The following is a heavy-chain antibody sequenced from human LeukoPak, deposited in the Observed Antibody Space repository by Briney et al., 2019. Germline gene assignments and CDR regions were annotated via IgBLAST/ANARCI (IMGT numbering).Heavy chain of an antibody. CDR2: IRADGTT. Sequence: PGGSLRLSCAASGFTFSNAWMSWVRQAPGKGLEWVARIRADGTTDYAAPVKGRFTISRDDSMNTLSLQMDSLKTGDTAVYYCAADVPSPLAQIDYWGQGTPVTVSS. J-gene: IGHJ4*02. D-gene: IGHD1-14*01. CDR1: GFTFSNAW. V-gene: IGHV3-15*01. CDR3: AADVPSPLAQIDY.